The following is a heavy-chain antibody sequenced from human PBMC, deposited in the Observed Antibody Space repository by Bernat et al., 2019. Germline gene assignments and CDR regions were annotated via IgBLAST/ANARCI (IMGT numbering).Heavy chain of an antibody. V-gene: IGHV2-70*04. CDR1: GFSLSTSGMR. CDR2: VDWDDDK. D-gene: IGHD6-19*01. Sequence: QVTLKESGPALVKPTQTLTLTCTFSGFSLSTSGMRVSWIRQPPGKALEWLTRVDWDDDKFYSTSLRTRLTISKDTSKNQVVLTMTNMDPVDTATYYCARMGVVGAGTVYFDYWGQGALVTISS. J-gene: IGHJ4*02. CDR3: ARMGVVGAGTVYFDY.